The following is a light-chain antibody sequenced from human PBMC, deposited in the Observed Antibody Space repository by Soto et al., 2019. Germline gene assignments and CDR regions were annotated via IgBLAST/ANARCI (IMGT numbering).Light chain of an antibody. Sequence: EVALTQSPGTLSLCPGERATLSCRASQSVNSNYLAWYQQHPGQPPRLLIYGISTRATGIPARFSGSGSGTEFSLTISSLQSEDFAVYYCQQYSKWPITFGQGTRLEIK. CDR3: QQYSKWPIT. V-gene: IGKV3-15*01. J-gene: IGKJ5*01. CDR2: GIS. CDR1: QSVNSN.